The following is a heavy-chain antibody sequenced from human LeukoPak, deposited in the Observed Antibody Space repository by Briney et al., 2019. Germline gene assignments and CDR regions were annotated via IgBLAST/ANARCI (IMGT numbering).Heavy chain of an antibody. V-gene: IGHV3-73*01. D-gene: IGHD1-26*01. CDR2: IRSKANSYAT. J-gene: IGHJ3*02. CDR3: TRQNSGSYYDTVPFDI. CDR1: GFTFSGSA. Sequence: GGSLRLSCAASGFTFSGSAMHWVRQASGKGLEWVGRIRSKANSYATAYAASVKGRFTISRDDSKNTAYLQMNSLKTEDTAVYYCTRQNSGSYYDTVPFDIWGQGTMVTVSS.